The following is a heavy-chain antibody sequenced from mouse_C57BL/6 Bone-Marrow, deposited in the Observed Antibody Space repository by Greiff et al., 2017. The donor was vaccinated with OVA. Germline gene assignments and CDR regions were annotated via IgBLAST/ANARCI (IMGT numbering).Heavy chain of an antibody. J-gene: IGHJ2*01. CDR2: IYPGSGNT. Sequence: QVQLQQPGPELVKPGASVKISCKASGYSFTSYYIHWVKQRPGQGLEWIGWIYPGSGNTKYNEKFKGKATLTADTSSSTAYMQLSSLTSEDSAVYYCAKKFGGYFDYWGQGTTLTVSS. CDR3: AKKFGGYFDY. CDR1: GYSFTSYY. V-gene: IGHV1-66*01.